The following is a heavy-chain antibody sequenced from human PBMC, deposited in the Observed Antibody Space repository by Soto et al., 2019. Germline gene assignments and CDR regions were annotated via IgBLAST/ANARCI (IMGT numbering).Heavy chain of an antibody. CDR2: IYWNDDK. CDR3: ARDRVAAAGTNWFDP. D-gene: IGHD6-13*01. V-gene: IGHV2-5*01. J-gene: IGHJ5*02. Sequence: SGPTLVNPTQTLTLTCTFSGFSLSTSGMGLGWIRQPPGKALEWLALIYWNDDKRYSPSLKSRLTITKDTSKNQVVLTMTNMDPVDTATYYCARDRVAAAGTNWFDPWGQGTLVTVSS. CDR1: GFSLSTSGMG.